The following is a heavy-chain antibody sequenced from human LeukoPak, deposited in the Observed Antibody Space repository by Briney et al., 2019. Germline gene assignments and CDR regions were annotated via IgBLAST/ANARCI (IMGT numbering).Heavy chain of an antibody. D-gene: IGHD3-3*01. CDR2: IKYDGSAT. J-gene: IGHJ4*02. Sequence: GGSLRLSCAASGFTFSNYWMHWIRQVPGKGLVWVSHIKYDGSATNYADSVKGRFTISRDNAKNTLYLQMNSLRAEDTAVYYCVSGSLQSGYNFDYWGQGALVTVPS. CDR3: VSGSLQSGYNFDY. CDR1: GFTFSNYW. V-gene: IGHV3-74*01.